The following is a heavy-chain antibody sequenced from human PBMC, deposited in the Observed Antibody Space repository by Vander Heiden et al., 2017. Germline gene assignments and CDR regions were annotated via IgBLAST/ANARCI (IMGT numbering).Heavy chain of an antibody. D-gene: IGHD3-22*01. CDR2: ISWNSGSI. CDR3: AKDSGYYDSSGYYVTYFDY. V-gene: IGHV3-9*01. CDR1: DFTFDDYA. Sequence: EVQLVESGGGLVQPGRSLRLSCAASDFTFDDYAMHWVRQAPGKGLEWVSGISWNSGSIGYADSVKGRFTISRDNAKNSLYLQMNSLRAEDTALYYCAKDSGYYDSSGYYVTYFDYWGQGTLGTVAS. J-gene: IGHJ4*02.